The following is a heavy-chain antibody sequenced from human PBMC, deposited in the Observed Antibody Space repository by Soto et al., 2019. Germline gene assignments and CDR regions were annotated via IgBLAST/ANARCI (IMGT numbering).Heavy chain of an antibody. CDR2: VNSDGSTT. Sequence: PGGSLRLSCAASGFIFNNYWMHWVRQVPGKGLVWVSRVNSDGSTTNYADSVKGRFTISRDNAKNTLFLQMNSLRVEDTAVYYSARGKYYDVSTGYSTFDPWGQGVPVTVSS. V-gene: IGHV3-74*01. CDR1: GFIFNNYW. D-gene: IGHD3-9*01. CDR3: ARGKYYDVSTGYSTFDP. J-gene: IGHJ5*02.